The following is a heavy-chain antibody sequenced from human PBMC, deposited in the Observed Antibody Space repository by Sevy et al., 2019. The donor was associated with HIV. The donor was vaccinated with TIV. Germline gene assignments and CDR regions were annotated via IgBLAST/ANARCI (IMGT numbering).Heavy chain of an antibody. Sequence: SETLSLTCAVSGGSISSGGYSWSWIRQPPGKGLEWIGYSYHSWSTYYNPSLKSRVTISVDRSKNQFSLKLSSVTAADTAVYYCASYDFWSGYYDYWGQGTLVTVSS. CDR3: ASYDFWSGYYDY. J-gene: IGHJ4*02. D-gene: IGHD3-3*01. CDR2: SYHSWST. CDR1: GGSISSGGYS. V-gene: IGHV4-30-2*01.